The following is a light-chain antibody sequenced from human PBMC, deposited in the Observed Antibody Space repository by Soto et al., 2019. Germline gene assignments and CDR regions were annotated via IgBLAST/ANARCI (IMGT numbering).Light chain of an antibody. V-gene: IGKV3-11*01. CDR2: DAS. J-gene: IGKJ4*01. CDR3: QQRSNWPPVT. CDR1: QSVSNY. Sequence: EIVLTQSPATLSLSPGERATLSCRASQSVSNYLAWYQQKPGQAPRLLIYDASNRASGIPARFSGSGSGTDFTPTISSLDPEDFAVYYCQQRSNWPPVTFGGGTKVEIK.